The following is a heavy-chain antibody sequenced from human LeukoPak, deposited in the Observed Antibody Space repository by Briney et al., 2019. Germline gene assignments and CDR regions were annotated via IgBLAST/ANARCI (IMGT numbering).Heavy chain of an antibody. CDR1: GGSISSYY. J-gene: IGHJ4*02. V-gene: IGHV4-59*01. D-gene: IGHD3-22*01. CDR3: ARGVVVTFDY. CDR2: IYYSGST. Sequence: PSETLSLTCTVSGGSISSYYWSWIRQPPGKGLEWIGYIYYSGSTNYNPSLKSRVTISVDTSKNQFCLKLSSVTAADTAVYYCARGVVVTFDYWGQGTLVTVSS.